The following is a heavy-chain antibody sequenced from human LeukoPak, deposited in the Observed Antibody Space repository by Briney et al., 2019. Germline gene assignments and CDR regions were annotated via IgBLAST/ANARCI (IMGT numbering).Heavy chain of an antibody. CDR3: AAQLVATADLDH. J-gene: IGHJ4*02. D-gene: IGHD5-12*01. CDR1: GGSISSYY. CDR2: IYYSGST. V-gene: IGHV4-59*08. Sequence: SETLSLTCTVSGGSISSYYWSWIRQPPGKGLEWIGYIYYSGSTNYNPSLKSRVTISVDTSKNQFSLKLRSVTAADTAVYYCAAQLVATADLDHWGQGTLVTVSS.